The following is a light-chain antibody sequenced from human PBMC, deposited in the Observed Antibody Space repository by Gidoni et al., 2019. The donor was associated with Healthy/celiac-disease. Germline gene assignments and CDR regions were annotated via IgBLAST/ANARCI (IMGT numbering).Light chain of an antibody. J-gene: IGKJ1*01. CDR3: QHYNSYPWP. Sequence: DIQMTQSPSTLSASVGDRVTITCRASQSLSSWLAWYQQNPGKAPKLLIYQASTLESGVPSRFSGIESGTEFTLTISSLQPDDFATYYCQHYNSYPWPFGQGTKVEIK. CDR2: QAS. CDR1: QSLSSW. V-gene: IGKV1-5*03.